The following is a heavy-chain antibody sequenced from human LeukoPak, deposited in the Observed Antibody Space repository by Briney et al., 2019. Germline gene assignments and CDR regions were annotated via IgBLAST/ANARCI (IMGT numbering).Heavy chain of an antibody. V-gene: IGHV4-34*01. CDR1: GGSFSGYY. D-gene: IGHD4-17*01. CDR2: INHSGST. J-gene: IGHJ4*02. CDR3: ARGKTRYGDYVLWYY. Sequence: NASETLSLTCAVYGGSFSGYYWSWIRQPPGKGLEWIGEINHSGSTYYNPSLKSRVTISVDTSKNRFSLKLTSVTAADTAVYYCARGKTRYGDYVLWYYWGQGTLVTVSS.